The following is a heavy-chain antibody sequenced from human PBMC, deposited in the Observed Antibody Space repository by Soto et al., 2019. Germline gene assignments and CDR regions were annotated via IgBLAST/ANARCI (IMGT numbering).Heavy chain of an antibody. V-gene: IGHV4-31*03. Sequence: PSETLSLTCSVSGGSINSGDYYWSWIRQRPGKGLEWIGYIYYSGSTSYNPSLKSRLTISVDTSENQFSMKLNSVTAADTAVYYCAREVVVVVAATNHDTFDIWGQGTMVT. D-gene: IGHD2-15*01. CDR2: IYYSGST. CDR3: AREVVVVVAATNHDTFDI. CDR1: GGSINSGDYY. J-gene: IGHJ3*02.